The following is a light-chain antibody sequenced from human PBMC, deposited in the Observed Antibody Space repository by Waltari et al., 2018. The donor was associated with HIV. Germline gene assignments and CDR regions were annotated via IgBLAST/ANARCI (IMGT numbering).Light chain of an antibody. J-gene: IGLJ3*02. V-gene: IGLV1-47*01. Sequence: QSLLTQPPSASGTPGQRVTLSCYGSSSNIVSNYEYWYQQLPGTAPNLLIQGNHERPSGVPVRFSCSKSGASASPALIGLRSDDEADYYCATWDDSLSAWVFGCRTNLTVL. CDR1: SSNIVSNY. CDR3: ATWDDSLSAWV. CDR2: GNH.